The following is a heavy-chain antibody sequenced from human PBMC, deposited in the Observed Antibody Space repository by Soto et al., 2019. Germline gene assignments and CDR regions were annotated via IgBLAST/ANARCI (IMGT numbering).Heavy chain of an antibody. V-gene: IGHV3-30*18. D-gene: IGHD3-3*01. CDR3: AKGPHYDFYYYYGMDV. CDR2: ISYDGSNK. J-gene: IGHJ6*02. Sequence: GGSLRLSCAASGFTFSSYGMHWVRQAQGKGLEWVAVISYDGSNKYYADSVKGRFTISRDNSKNTLYLQMNSLRAEDTAVYYCAKGPHYDFYYYYGMDVWGQGTTVTVSS. CDR1: GFTFSSYG.